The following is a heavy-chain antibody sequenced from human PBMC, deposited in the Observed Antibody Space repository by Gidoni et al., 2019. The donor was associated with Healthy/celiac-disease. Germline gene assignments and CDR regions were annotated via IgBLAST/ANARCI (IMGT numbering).Heavy chain of an antibody. V-gene: IGHV3-33*01. CDR3: AREDHRIQLWVSLGMDV. CDR2: IWYDGSNK. CDR1: GFTFSSYG. D-gene: IGHD5-18*01. J-gene: IGHJ6*02. Sequence: QVQLVASGGGVVQPGRSLRLSCAASGFTFSSYGMHWVRQAPGKGLEWVAVIWYDGSNKYYADSVKGRFTISRDNSKNTLYLQMNSLRAEDTAVYYCAREDHRIQLWVSLGMDVWGQGTTVTVSS.